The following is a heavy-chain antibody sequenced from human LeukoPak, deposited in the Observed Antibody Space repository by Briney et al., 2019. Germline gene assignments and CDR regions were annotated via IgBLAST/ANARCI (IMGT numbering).Heavy chain of an antibody. J-gene: IGHJ4*02. V-gene: IGHV4-39*02. CDR3: ATSSSGWYLDYFDY. D-gene: IGHD6-19*01. Sequence: PSETLSLTCTVSGDSISSSSYYWVWLRQPPGKGLEWIGSIYYSGSTYYNPSLKSRVTISVDTSKNHFSLKLSSVTTADTAVYYCATSSSGWYLDYFDYWGQGTLVTVSS. CDR2: IYYSGST. CDR1: GDSISSSSYY.